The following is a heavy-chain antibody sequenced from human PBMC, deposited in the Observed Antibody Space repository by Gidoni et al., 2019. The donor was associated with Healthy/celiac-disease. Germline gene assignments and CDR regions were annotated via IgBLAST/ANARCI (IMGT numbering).Heavy chain of an antibody. D-gene: IGHD2-2*01. CDR1: GFTFSSYS. V-gene: IGHV3-21*01. CDR2: ISSSSSYI. CDR3: ARDCSSTSCYGPHAFDI. J-gene: IGHJ3*02. Sequence: EVQLVESGGGLVKPGGSLRLSCAASGFTFSSYSMNWVRQAPGKGLEWVSSISSSSSYIYYADSVKGRFTISRDNAKNSLYLQMNSLRAEDTAVYYCARDCSSTSCYGPHAFDIWGQGTMVTVSS.